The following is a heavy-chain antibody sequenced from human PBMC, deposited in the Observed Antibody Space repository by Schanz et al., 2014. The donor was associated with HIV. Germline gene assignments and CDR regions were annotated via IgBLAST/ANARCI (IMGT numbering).Heavy chain of an antibody. V-gene: IGHV3-33*01. CDR2: IWNDGSNT. J-gene: IGHJ6*02. D-gene: IGHD4-4*01. CDR3: ARDRLHPGNGMDV. Sequence: QAPGKGLEWVAVIWNDGSNTFYADSVKGRFTISRDNSKKTVFLQMNNLRAEDTAVYYCARDRLHPGNGMDVWGQGTTVTVSS.